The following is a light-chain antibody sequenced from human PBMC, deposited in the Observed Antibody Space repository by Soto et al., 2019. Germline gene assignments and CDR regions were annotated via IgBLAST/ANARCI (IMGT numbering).Light chain of an antibody. J-gene: IGKJ4*01. V-gene: IGKV3-15*01. CDR2: GAS. CDR3: QQYNTWPPLT. CDR1: QSVSSN. Sequence: ERVMTQSPATLSVSPGERATLSCRASQSVSSNLAWYQQKPGQAPRLLIYGASTRATGIPARFSGSGSGTEFTLTISSLQSEDFAVYYCQQYNTWPPLTFGGGTKVDIK.